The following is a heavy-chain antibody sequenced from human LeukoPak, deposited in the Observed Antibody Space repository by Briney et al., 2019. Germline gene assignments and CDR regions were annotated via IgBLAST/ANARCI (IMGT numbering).Heavy chain of an antibody. CDR1: GFTVSNQY. D-gene: IGHD1-26*01. V-gene: IGHV3-53*01. CDR3: ARDLISGYGMDV. Sequence: SGGSLRLSCAASGFTVSNQYMSWVRQAPGKGPEWVSVIHGDGGTYHADSGKGRFTISRDRNTLYLQMKSLRAEDSAVYYCARDLISGYGMDVWGQGTTVTVS. J-gene: IGHJ6*02. CDR2: IHGDGGT.